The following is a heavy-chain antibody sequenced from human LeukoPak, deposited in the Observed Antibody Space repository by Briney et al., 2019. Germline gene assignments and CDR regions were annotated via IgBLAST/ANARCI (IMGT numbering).Heavy chain of an antibody. J-gene: IGHJ3*02. CDR3: VRVQTGGAFDI. CDR1: GLTAGDYY. D-gene: IGHD1-1*01. CDR2: SRNKGNSYST. Sequence: HPGGSLRLSCAASGLTAGDYYMDWVRQTPGKGLEWVGRSRNKGNSYSTDFAVTVKGRFTISRDESKNSLFLQMNGLKIGDTAVYYCVRVQTGGAFDIWGQGTMVTVST. V-gene: IGHV3-72*01.